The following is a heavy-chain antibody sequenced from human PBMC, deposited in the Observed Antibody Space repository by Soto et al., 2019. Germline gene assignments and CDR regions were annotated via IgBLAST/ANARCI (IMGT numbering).Heavy chain of an antibody. Sequence: EVQLLDSGGGLVQPGGSLRLSCEASGFTFTAYDMNWVRQAPGKGLEWVSVVNGNGGSTYYADSVKGRFSISRDDSKNTAYLQMNSLRAEDTAVYYCRAYSYGQGVDYWGQGTLVTVSS. CDR3: RAYSYGQGVDY. D-gene: IGHD5-18*01. J-gene: IGHJ4*02. CDR1: GFTFTAYD. V-gene: IGHV3-23*01. CDR2: VNGNGGST.